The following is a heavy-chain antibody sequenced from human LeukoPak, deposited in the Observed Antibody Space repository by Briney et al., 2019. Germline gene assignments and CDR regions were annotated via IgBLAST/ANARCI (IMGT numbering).Heavy chain of an antibody. D-gene: IGHD3-10*01. V-gene: IGHV3-33*01. Sequence: GGPLRLSFAAFGFTFSNYGMHGVRQAPGKGLEGVALIWYDGSNHYYADSVKGRFTISRDYSKNTVYLQMNRLRAEDTAVYYCARGWGSGTSHQYFDYWGQGILVTVSS. CDR2: IWYDGSNH. J-gene: IGHJ4*02. CDR1: GFTFSNYG. CDR3: ARGWGSGTSHQYFDY.